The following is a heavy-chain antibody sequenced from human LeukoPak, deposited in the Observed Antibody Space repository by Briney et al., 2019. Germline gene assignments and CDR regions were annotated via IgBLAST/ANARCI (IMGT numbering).Heavy chain of an antibody. J-gene: IGHJ4*02. CDR3: ARSAYHFDY. Sequence: SQTLSLTCTVSGGSISSGDDYWSWIRQPAGTGLEWIGRIYTSGSTNYNPSLKSRVTISVDTSKNQFSLKLSSVTAADTAVYYCARSAYHFDYWGQGTLVTVSS. CDR2: IYTSGST. V-gene: IGHV4-61*02. CDR1: GGSISSGDDY.